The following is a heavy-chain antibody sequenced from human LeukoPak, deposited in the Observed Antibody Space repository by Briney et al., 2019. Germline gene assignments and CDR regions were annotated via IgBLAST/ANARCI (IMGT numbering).Heavy chain of an antibody. J-gene: IGHJ4*02. CDR1: GLDVSGTY. Sequence: GALRLSCVSSGLDVSGTYMSWIRRAPGKGLEWVSTAIVGGDTYYAYSVEGRFTLSKDISTNTMYLQMDGLRPEDTAVYFCARDQFDHWGQGALVSVSP. CDR2: AIVGGDT. CDR3: ARDQFDH. V-gene: IGHV3-53*01.